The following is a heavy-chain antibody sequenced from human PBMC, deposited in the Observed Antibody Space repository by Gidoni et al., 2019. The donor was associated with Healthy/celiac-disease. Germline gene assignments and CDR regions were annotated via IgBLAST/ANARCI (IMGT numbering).Heavy chain of an antibody. V-gene: IGHV3-11*01. J-gene: IGHJ4*02. D-gene: IGHD6-6*01. Sequence: QVQLVESGGGLVKPGGSLRLSCPASGFTFSDYYMSWISQAPGKGLEVVSYSSSSGSTIYYADSVKGRFTISRDNAKNSLYLQMNSLRAEDTALYYCARAEYSSSSFLGWWGQGTLVTVSS. CDR2: SSSSGSTI. CDR3: ARAEYSSSSFLGW. CDR1: GFTFSDYY.